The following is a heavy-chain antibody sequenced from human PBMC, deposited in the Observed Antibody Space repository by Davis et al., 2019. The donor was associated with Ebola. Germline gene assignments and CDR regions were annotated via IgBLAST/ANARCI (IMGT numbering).Heavy chain of an antibody. J-gene: IGHJ6*02. CDR1: GYSSSDYY. V-gene: IGHV1-69-2*01. CDR3: ATLDILSAYIPYAMDV. CDR2: VDPKTGRT. Sequence: AASVKVSCKASGYSSSDYYMHWVQGAPGKGLEWVGLVDPKTGRTVYAENFQDRVPISADKSTDTVYMELSSLRYEDTAVYYCATLDILSAYIPYAMDVWGQGTTVIVS. D-gene: IGHD3-9*01.